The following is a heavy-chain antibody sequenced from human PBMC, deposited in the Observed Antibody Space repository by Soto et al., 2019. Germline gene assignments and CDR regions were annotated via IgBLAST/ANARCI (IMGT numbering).Heavy chain of an antibody. D-gene: IGHD6-13*01. CDR3: ARGKTVAAAGPFDY. CDR2: IYYSGST. Sequence: QVQLQESGPGLVKPSQTLSLTCTVSGGSISSGGYYWSWIRQHPGKGLEWIGYIYYSGSTYYNPSLQRRVTISVDTSKNQFSLKLSSVTAADTAVYYCARGKTVAAAGPFDYWGQGTLVTVSS. J-gene: IGHJ4*02. CDR1: GGSISSGGYY. V-gene: IGHV4-31*03.